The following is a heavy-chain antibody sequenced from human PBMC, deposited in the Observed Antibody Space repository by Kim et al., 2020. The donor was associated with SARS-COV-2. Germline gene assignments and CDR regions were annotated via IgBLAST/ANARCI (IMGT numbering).Heavy chain of an antibody. V-gene: IGHV4-59*13. CDR1: GGSISSYY. CDR3: ARSPPRGSGSPPHWFDP. J-gene: IGHJ5*02. CDR2: IYYSGST. Sequence: SETLSLTCTFSGGSISSYYWSWIRQPPGKGLEWIGYIYYSGSTNYNPSLKSRVTISVDTSKNQFSLKLSSVTAADTAVYYCARSPPRGSGSPPHWFDPWGQGTLVTVSS. D-gene: IGHD3-10*01.